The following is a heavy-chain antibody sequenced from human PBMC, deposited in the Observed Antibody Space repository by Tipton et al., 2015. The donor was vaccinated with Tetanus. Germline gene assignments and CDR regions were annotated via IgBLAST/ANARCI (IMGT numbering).Heavy chain of an antibody. CDR3: AKKSRITGMRLNYFDY. D-gene: IGHD1-20*01. V-gene: IGHV3-23*01. J-gene: IGHJ4*02. Sequence: SLRLSCAASGFTFSNYAMSWVRQAPGKGLEWVSGIGGSGDSTYYADSVKGRFTISRDNSKNTLYLQMNSLRAEDTAVYYCAKKSRITGMRLNYFDYWGQGTLVTVSS. CDR1: GFTFSNYA. CDR2: IGGSGDST.